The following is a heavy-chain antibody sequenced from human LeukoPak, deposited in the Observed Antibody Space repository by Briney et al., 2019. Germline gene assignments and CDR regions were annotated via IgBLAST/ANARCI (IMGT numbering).Heavy chain of an antibody. CDR1: GDSVSFSY. Sequence: PSETLSLTCALSGDSVSFSYWSWIRQPPGKGREWIGYVFHTGDSNLNTSLERRATMSLDTSKNQLSLRLTSVTAADTAVYYCARHPFATPFHRWGRGTMVSVSS. D-gene: IGHD2-2*02. CDR2: VFHTGDS. J-gene: IGHJ5*02. V-gene: IGHV4-59*08. CDR3: ARHPFATPFHR.